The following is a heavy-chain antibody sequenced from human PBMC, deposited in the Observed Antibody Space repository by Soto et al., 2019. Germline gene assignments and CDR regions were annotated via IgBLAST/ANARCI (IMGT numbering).Heavy chain of an antibody. CDR2: IYSTGTT. V-gene: IGHV3-53*01. CDR3: AKDGRGSGSHYNSFGY. Sequence: EVQLVESGGGLIQPGGSRKLSWAPSGLTVGNNYMTWVRQPPGKGLEWVSLIYSTGTTKYADSVKGRFTVSRDNAKNTLYLQMNSLRAEDTAVYYCAKDGRGSGSHYNSFGYWGQGTLVTVSS. J-gene: IGHJ4*02. D-gene: IGHD3-10*01. CDR1: GLTVGNNY.